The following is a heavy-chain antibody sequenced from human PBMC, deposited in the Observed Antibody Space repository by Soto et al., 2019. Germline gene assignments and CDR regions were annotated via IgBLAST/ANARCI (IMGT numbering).Heavy chain of an antibody. CDR3: ATGEGTFDY. J-gene: IGHJ4*02. Sequence: GGSLSLSCVASGFTFDSHVMHWVRQAPGKGLEWVAIIWGDASKTYYADSAKGRFTISRDNSKNTAYLELNSVRADDTAVYYCATGEGTFDYWGQGALVTVSS. CDR1: GFTFDSHV. V-gene: IGHV3-33*01. CDR2: IWGDASKT.